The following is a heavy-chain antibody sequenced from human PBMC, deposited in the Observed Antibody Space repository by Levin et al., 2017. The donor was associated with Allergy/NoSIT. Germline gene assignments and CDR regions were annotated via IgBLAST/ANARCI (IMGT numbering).Heavy chain of an antibody. V-gene: IGHV3-30-3*01. D-gene: IGHD5-12*01. CDR3: AREDIVATNSPDY. J-gene: IGHJ4*02. Sequence: SLRLSCAASGFTFSSYAMHWVRQAPGKGLEWVSFLSYSVRPPSSADSVKGRFTISRDNSKNTLYLQMNSLRAEDTAVYYCAREDIVATNSPDYWGQGTLVTVSS. CDR2: LSYSVRPP. CDR1: GFTFSSYA.